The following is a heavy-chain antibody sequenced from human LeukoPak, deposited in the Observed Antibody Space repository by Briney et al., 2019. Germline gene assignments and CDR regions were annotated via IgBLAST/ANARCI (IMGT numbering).Heavy chain of an antibody. CDR1: GYTFTSYT. Sequence: ASVKVSCKASGYTFTSYTMIWVRQAPGKGLEGMGEINPSGGGTSYAQKFQGRVTMTRDTATNTVYMELRSLRSEGTAVYYCARAYSPYYYYYMDVWGKGTTVTISS. V-gene: IGHV1-46*01. J-gene: IGHJ6*03. CDR3: ARAYSPYYYYYMDV. CDR2: INPSGGGT. D-gene: IGHD2-15*01.